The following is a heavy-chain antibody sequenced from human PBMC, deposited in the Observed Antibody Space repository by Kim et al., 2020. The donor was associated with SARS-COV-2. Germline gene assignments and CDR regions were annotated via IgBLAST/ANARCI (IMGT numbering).Heavy chain of an antibody. J-gene: IGHJ4*02. CDR2: INTNSGDT. CDR3: APDTDGWGTKAY. Sequence: ASVKVSCKASGYTFNDYSMNWVRQAPGQGLEWMGWINTNSGDTNYARAFQGRVTFTLDTSVSTAYMELTRLGSEDTAVYYCAPDTDGWGTKAYRGRGTLV. V-gene: IGHV1-2*02. D-gene: IGHD3-16*01. CDR1: GYTFNDYS.